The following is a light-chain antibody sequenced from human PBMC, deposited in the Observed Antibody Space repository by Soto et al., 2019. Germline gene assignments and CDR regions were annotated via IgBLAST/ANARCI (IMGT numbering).Light chain of an antibody. CDR2: AAS. CDR3: QQSYSTPHT. CDR1: QSITRY. V-gene: IGKV1-39*01. J-gene: IGKJ1*01. Sequence: DIQMTQSPSSLSASAGDRVTITCRASQSITRYLNWYQQKPGKAPKLLIYAASILQSGVPSRFSGGGSGTDFTLTISSLQPEDFATYHCQQSYSTPHTSGQGTKVEIK.